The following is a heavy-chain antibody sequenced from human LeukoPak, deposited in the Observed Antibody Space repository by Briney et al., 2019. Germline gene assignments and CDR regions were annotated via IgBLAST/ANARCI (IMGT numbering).Heavy chain of an antibody. CDR3: ANDGYGDYVIDY. Sequence: GGALRLSCAVSGFTFSSYGMHWVRQAPGKGLEWVAFIRYDGSNKYYADSVKGRFTISRDNSKNTLYLQMNSLRAEDTAVYYCANDGYGDYVIDYWGQGTLVTVSS. J-gene: IGHJ4*02. D-gene: IGHD4-17*01. V-gene: IGHV3-30*02. CDR1: GFTFSSYG. CDR2: IRYDGSNK.